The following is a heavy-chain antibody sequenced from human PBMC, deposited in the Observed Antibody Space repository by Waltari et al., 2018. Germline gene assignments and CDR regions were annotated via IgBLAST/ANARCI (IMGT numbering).Heavy chain of an antibody. CDR2: IHPGGST. D-gene: IGHD1-1*01. Sequence: QVQLQESGPGLVQPSETLSLTCAVSGLSLSDSGWWSWARQPPGEGLEWIGEIHPGGSTTYNPSLKSRLTISMDTSKNQLSLRLNSVTAADAAVYYCAQETRGDALEIWGQGTMVSISS. J-gene: IGHJ3*02. CDR1: GLSLSDSGW. CDR3: AQETRGDALEI. V-gene: IGHV4-4*02.